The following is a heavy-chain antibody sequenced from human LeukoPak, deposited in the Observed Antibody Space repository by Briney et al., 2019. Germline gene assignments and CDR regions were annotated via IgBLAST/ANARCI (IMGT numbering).Heavy chain of an antibody. CDR1: GYTFTSNY. D-gene: IGHD4-17*01. V-gene: IGHV1-46*01. CDR2: ISPSGGST. J-gene: IGHJ3*02. Sequence: ASVKVSCKAFGYTFTSNYMHWVRQAPGQGPEWMGVISPSGGSTTYAQKFQGRVTITADKSASTAYMELSSLRSEDTAVYYCARESTVAFDIWGQGTMVTVSS. CDR3: ARESTVAFDI.